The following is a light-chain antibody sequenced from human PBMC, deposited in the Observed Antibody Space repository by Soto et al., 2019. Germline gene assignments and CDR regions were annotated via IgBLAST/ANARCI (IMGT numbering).Light chain of an antibody. CDR1: QSVRTN. Sequence: EVVLTQSPATLSVSAGGTVSLSGRASQSVRTNVAWYQQIPGQAPRLLVYGASTRATGVPARFTGSGSGIEFSLTISSLQPEDFAIYYCQQSYNAPRTFGPGTKVDI. J-gene: IGKJ1*01. V-gene: IGKV3-15*01. CDR2: GAS. CDR3: QQSYNAPRT.